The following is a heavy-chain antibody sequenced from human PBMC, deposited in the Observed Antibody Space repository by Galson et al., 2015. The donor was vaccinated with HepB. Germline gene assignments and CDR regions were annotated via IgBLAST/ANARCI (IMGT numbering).Heavy chain of an antibody. J-gene: IGHJ4*02. CDR2: INPNSGGT. Sequence: SVKVSCKASGYTLTGYYMHWVRQAPGQGLEWMGWINPNSGGTNYAQKFQGWVTMTRDTSISTAYMELSRLRSDDTAVYYCARASIAAAGPPDYWGQGTLVTVSS. V-gene: IGHV1-2*04. CDR1: GYTLTGYY. D-gene: IGHD6-13*01. CDR3: ARASIAAAGPPDY.